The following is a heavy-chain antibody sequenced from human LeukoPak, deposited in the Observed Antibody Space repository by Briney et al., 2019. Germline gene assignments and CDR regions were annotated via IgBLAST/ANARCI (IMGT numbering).Heavy chain of an antibody. CDR2: TYTTGSP. D-gene: IGHD4-17*01. J-gene: IGHJ6*03. V-gene: IGHV4-4*07. CDR1: GDSLTSDY. Sequence: SETLSLTCTVSGDSLTSDYWTWIRQPAGKRLEWTGRTYTTGSPNYNPSLKDRVTMSVDRSKNQFSLSLSSVTAADTAVYYCARVRRDYGDYVEYMDVWGKGTTVTVSS. CDR3: ARVRRDYGDYVEYMDV.